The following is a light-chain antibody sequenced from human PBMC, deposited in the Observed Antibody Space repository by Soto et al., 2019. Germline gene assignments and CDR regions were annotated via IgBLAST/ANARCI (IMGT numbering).Light chain of an antibody. CDR2: DDS. CDR1: NIGSKS. Sequence: SYELTQPPSVSVAPGQTATITCGGNNIGSKSVHWYQQKPGQAPVLGVYDDSDRPSGIPERFSGSNSGNTATLTISRVEAGDEADYFCQVWDSSIDVVFGGGTQLTVL. J-gene: IGLJ2*01. CDR3: QVWDSSIDVV. V-gene: IGLV3-21*02.